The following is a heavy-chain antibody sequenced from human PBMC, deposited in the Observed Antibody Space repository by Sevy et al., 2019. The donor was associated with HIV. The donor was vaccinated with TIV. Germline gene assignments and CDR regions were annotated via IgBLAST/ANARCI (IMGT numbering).Heavy chain of an antibody. D-gene: IGHD3-16*01. CDR2: ISYDGRKYK. J-gene: IGHJ4*02. V-gene: IGHV3-30*14. CDR3: ARDRGEILHSAFDY. CDR1: GFTFSDYS. Sequence: GGSLRLSCAASGFTFSDYSMHWVRQAPGKGLEWVAVISYDGRKYKYNVDFVKGRFTISRDNSKNTLFLQMNSLRAEDSAIYYCARDRGEILHSAFDYWGQGTLVTVSS.